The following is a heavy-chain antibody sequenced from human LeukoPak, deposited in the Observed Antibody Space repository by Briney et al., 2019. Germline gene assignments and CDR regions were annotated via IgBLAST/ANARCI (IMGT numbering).Heavy chain of an antibody. CDR2: IKQDGSEK. CDR3: ARNWGTYYYDSSGYCAN. D-gene: IGHD3-22*01. V-gene: IGHV3-7*01. Sequence: GGSLRLSCAASGFTFSNYWMSWVRQAPGKGLEWVANIKQDGSEKYYVDSVKGRFTISRDNAKNSLYLQMNSLRAEDTAVYYCARNWGTYYYDSSGYCANWGQGTLVTVSS. J-gene: IGHJ4*02. CDR1: GFTFSNYW.